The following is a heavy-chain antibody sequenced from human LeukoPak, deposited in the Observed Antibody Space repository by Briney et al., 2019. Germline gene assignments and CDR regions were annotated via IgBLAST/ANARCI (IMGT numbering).Heavy chain of an antibody. CDR3: TRDEGATVATYRFDF. CDR2: IKYDGSYT. V-gene: IGHV3-7*01. J-gene: IGHJ4*02. CDR1: GFDFSNYY. Sequence: PGGSLRLSCEASGFDFSNYYMSWVRQAPGKGLEWLANIKYDGSYTYYVDSLNGRFTISRDNAKNSLYLQMGSLRADDTAVYYCTRDEGATVATYRFDFWGQGTLVTVSS. D-gene: IGHD4-23*01.